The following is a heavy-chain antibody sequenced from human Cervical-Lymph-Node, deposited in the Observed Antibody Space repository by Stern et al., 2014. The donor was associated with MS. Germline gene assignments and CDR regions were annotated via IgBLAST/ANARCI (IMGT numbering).Heavy chain of an antibody. CDR2: IIPIFGTA. CDR3: ACGYSSSWYMW. CDR1: GCTFSSYA. J-gene: IGHJ4*02. Sequence: QMQLVQSGAEVMKPGSSVRVSCKASGCTFSSYAISWVRQAPGQGLEWVGGIIPIFGTANYAQKFQGRVTITAYESTSTAYMELSSLRSEDTAVYYCACGYSSSWYMWWGQGTLVTVSS. D-gene: IGHD6-13*01. V-gene: IGHV1-69*01.